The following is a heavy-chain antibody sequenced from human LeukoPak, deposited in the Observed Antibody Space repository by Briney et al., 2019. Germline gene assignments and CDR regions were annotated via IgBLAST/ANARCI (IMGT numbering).Heavy chain of an antibody. Sequence: PGGSLRLSCAASGFTFSSYEMNWVRQAPGKGLEWVSYISSSGSTIYYADSVKGRFTISRDNAKNSPYLQMNSLRAEDTAVYYCALNRGSGWYFHYWGQGTLVTVSS. CDR1: GFTFSSYE. J-gene: IGHJ4*02. CDR2: ISSSGSTI. V-gene: IGHV3-48*03. D-gene: IGHD6-19*01. CDR3: ALNRGSGWYFHY.